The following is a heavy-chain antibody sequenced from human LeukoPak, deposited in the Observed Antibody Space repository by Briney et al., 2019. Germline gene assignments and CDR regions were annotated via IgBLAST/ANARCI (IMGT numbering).Heavy chain of an antibody. CDR3: AKDPGYSSGWSFDY. D-gene: IGHD6-19*01. Sequence: GGSLRLSCAASGFTFSSNGMHWVRQAPGKGLEWVAFIRYDGSNKYYADSVKGRFTISRDNSKNTLYLQMNSLRAEDTAVYYCAKDPGYSSGWSFDYWGQGTLVTVSS. CDR1: GFTFSSNG. CDR2: IRYDGSNK. J-gene: IGHJ4*02. V-gene: IGHV3-30*02.